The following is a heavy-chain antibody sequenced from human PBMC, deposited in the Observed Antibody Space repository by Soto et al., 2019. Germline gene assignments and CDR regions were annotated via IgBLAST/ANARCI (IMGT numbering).Heavy chain of an antibody. J-gene: IGHJ6*02. Sequence: SGPTLVNPTQTLTLTCTFSGFSLSTSGMCVSWIRQPPGKALEWLALIDWDDDKYYSTSLKTRLTISKDTSKNQVVLTMTNMDPVDTATYYCARSRIAAAGVGYYYGMDVWRQGTTVTVSS. D-gene: IGHD6-13*01. CDR3: ARSRIAAAGVGYYYGMDV. V-gene: IGHV2-70*01. CDR1: GFSLSTSGMC. CDR2: IDWDDDK.